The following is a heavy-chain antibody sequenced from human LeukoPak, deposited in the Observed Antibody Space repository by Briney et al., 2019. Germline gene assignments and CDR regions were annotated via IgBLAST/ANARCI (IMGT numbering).Heavy chain of an antibody. CDR3: ARSMITFGGVRY. V-gene: IGHV4-34*01. CDR1: GGSFSGYY. J-gene: IGHJ4*02. CDR2: INHSGST. Sequence: SETLSLTCAVYGGSFSGYYWSWLRQPPGKGLEWIGEINHSGSTNYNPSLKSRVTISVDTPKNQFSLKLSSVTAADTAVYHCARSMITFGGVRYWGQGTLVTVSS. D-gene: IGHD3-16*01.